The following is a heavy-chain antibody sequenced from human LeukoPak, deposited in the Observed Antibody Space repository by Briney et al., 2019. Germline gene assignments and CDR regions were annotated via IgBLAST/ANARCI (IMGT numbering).Heavy chain of an antibody. CDR1: GGSFSGYY. CDR2: ISSSGLTI. V-gene: IGHV3-11*04. D-gene: IGHD5-12*01. Sequence: LSLTCAVYGGSFSGYYWSWIRQAPGKGLEWVSYISSSGLTIYYADSVEGRFTISRDNAKNSLYLQMNSLRVEDTAVYYCARGPSGYHNTGGQGTLVTVSS. J-gene: IGHJ4*02. CDR3: ARGPSGYHNT.